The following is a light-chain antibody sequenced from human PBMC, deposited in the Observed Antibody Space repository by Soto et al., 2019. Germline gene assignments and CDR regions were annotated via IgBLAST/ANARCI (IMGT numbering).Light chain of an antibody. CDR1: SSDVGVYSY. V-gene: IGLV2-11*01. CDR3: CSYAGSYTFV. J-gene: IGLJ1*01. CDR2: DVS. Sequence: QSALTQPRSVSGSPGQSVTISCTGTSSDVGVYSYVSWYQQYPGKAPKIMIYDVSKRPSGVPDRFSGSKSDNTASLTISGLQAEDVADYYCCSYAGSYTFVFGIGTKVTVL.